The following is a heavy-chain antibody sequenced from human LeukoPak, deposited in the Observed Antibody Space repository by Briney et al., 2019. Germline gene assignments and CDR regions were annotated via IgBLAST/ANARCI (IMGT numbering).Heavy chain of an antibody. CDR1: GFTFSSYS. CDR3: AREVEVRFLASHFDY. V-gene: IGHV3-21*01. J-gene: IGHJ4*02. Sequence: PGGSLRLSCAASGFTFSSYSMNCVRQAPGKGLEWVSSISSSSSYIYYADSVKGRFTISRDNAKNSLYLQVNSLRAEDTAVYYCAREVEVRFLASHFDYWGQGTLVTVSS. D-gene: IGHD3-3*01. CDR2: ISSSSSYI.